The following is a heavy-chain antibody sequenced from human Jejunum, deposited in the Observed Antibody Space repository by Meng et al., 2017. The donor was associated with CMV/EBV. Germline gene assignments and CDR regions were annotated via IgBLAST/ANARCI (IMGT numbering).Heavy chain of an antibody. CDR3: ARRRTVISRGGFDY. Sequence: SGDTFTSCGLNWGWKGHEQGQGLEWWGSTYYSRPTYSRAFTGRFVFTSDATVKTAYLEIRSLKADDTAMDYCARRRTVISRGGFDYWGQGTLVTVSS. CDR2: GSTYYSRP. D-gene: IGHD4-23*01. J-gene: IGHJ4*02. V-gene: IGHV7-4-1*02. CDR1: GDTFTSCG.